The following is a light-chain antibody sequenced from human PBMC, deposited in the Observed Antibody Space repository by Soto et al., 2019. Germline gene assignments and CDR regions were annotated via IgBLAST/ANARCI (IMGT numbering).Light chain of an antibody. Sequence: QLVLTQSSSASASLGSSVKLTCTLSRGHSSYIIAWHQQQPGKAPRYLMKLEGSGSYNKGSGVPDRFSGSSSGADRDLTISKLQFEDEADYYCETWDSNSWVFGGGTKLTVL. CDR2: LEGSGSY. CDR1: RGHSSYI. CDR3: ETWDSNSWV. V-gene: IGLV4-60*02. J-gene: IGLJ3*02.